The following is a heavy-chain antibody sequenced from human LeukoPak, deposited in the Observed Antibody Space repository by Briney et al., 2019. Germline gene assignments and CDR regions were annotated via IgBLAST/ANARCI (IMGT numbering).Heavy chain of an antibody. J-gene: IGHJ3*02. CDR2: ISGSGDST. CDR1: GFTFSSYA. D-gene: IGHD6-25*01. V-gene: IGHV3-23*01. CDR3: ARDSGNRGVFDI. Sequence: GGSLRLSCAASGFTFSSYAMTWVRQAPGKGLEWVSVISGSGDSTYYADSVKGRFTLSRDNSKNTLYLQMNSLRGEDTAVYFCARDSGNRGVFDIWGQGTMVTVSS.